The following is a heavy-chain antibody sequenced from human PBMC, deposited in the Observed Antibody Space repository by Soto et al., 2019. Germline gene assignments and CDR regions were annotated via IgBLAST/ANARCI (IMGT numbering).Heavy chain of an antibody. CDR2: IYYSGST. D-gene: IGHD2-15*01. V-gene: IGHV4-59*01. J-gene: IGHJ4*02. CDR1: GFTFTSAW. Sequence: GSLRLSCAASGFTFTSAWINWVRQAPGKGLEWIGYIYYSGSTNYNPSLKSRVTISVDTSKNQFSLKLSSVTAADTAVYYCARVDCSGGSCYPDYWGQGTLVTVSS. CDR3: ARVDCSGGSCYPDY.